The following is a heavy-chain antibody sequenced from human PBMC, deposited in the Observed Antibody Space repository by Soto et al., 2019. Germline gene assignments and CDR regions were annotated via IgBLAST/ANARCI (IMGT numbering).Heavy chain of an antibody. CDR1: GFTFNTYS. D-gene: IGHD2-2*02. CDR3: ARARCTTTSCYRGLDV. V-gene: IGHV3-48*02. J-gene: IGHJ6*02. Sequence: EELLVESGGGFVQPGGSLRLSCAASGFTFNTYSVNWVRQAPGKGLEWISHISSRGTAINYADSVKGRFTISRDNAKNSLFLQMNSLRDEDTAVYYCARARCTTTSCYRGLDVWGQGTTVTVSS. CDR2: ISSRGTAI.